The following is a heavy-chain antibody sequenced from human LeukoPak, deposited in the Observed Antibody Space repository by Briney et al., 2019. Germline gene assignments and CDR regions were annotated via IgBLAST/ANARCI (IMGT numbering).Heavy chain of an antibody. V-gene: IGHV3-53*01. CDR3: ARGASPDV. CDR1: GFTVTGSY. D-gene: IGHD3-16*01. CDR2: IYRGGGT. J-gene: IGHJ6*04. Sequence: GGSLRLSCAASGFTVTGSYMTWVRQAPGKGLEGVSIIYRGGGTSYANSVRGRFTVSRDNSKNTLYLQMNSLRAEDTAVYYCARGASPDVWGKGTTVTVSS.